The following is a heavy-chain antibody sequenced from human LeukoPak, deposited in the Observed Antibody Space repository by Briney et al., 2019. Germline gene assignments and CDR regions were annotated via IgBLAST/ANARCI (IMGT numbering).Heavy chain of an antibody. CDR2: ISYDGRNK. CDR1: GFTFSSYG. D-gene: IGHD1-1*01. V-gene: IGHV3-30*18. CDR3: AKDRGSWNDLSGYYFDY. J-gene: IGHJ4*02. Sequence: GRSLRLSCAASGFTFSSYGMHWVRQAPGKGLEWVAVISYDGRNKYYADSVKGRFTISRDDSKHTLYLQMNSLRAEDTAVYYCAKDRGSWNDLSGYYFDYWGQGTLVTVSS.